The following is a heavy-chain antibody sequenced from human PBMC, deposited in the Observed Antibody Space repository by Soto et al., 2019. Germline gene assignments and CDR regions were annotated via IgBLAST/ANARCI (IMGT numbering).Heavy chain of an antibody. CDR2: INAGNGNT. D-gene: IGHD3-10*01. Sequence: QVQLVQSGAEVKTPGASVKVSCKASGYTFTSYAMHWVRQAPGQRLAWMGWINAGNGNTKYSQKFQGRVTITRDTSASTAYMELSSLGSEDTAVYYCARDQGVYYGSGSYYQFDYWGQGTLVTVSS. J-gene: IGHJ4*02. V-gene: IGHV1-3*01. CDR1: GYTFTSYA. CDR3: ARDQGVYYGSGSYYQFDY.